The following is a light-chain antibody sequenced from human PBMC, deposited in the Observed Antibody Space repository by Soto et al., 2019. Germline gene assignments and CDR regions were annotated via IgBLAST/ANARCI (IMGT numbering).Light chain of an antibody. CDR1: DSNIGSNS. CDR3: AALDASLSACV. Sequence: QSVLTQPPSASGTDGQVVTISCAGGDSNIGSNSVYWYQHLPRMAPKLLIYYNNQRPSWVPDRFSGSRSGTSASLAIVGLRSDDEDVYYCAALDASLSACVFGNGTKLTVL. V-gene: IGLV1-47*02. CDR2: YNN. J-gene: IGLJ1*01.